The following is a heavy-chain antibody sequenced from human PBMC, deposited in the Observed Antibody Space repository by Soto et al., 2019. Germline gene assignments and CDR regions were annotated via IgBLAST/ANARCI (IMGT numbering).Heavy chain of an antibody. J-gene: IGHJ4*02. CDR2: MNPDSGNT. V-gene: IGHV1-8*01. CDR3: ARGLKGSAIFGVVKEYYFDY. Sequence: ASVKVSCKASGYTFTSYDINWVRQATGQGLEWMGWMNPDSGNTGYAQKFQGRVTMTRNTSISTAYMELSSLRSEDTAVYYCARGLKGSAIFGVVKEYYFDYWGQGTLVTVSS. D-gene: IGHD3-3*01. CDR1: GYTFTSYD.